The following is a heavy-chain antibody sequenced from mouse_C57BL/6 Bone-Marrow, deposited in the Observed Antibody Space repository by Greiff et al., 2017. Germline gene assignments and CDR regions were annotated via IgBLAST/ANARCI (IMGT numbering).Heavy chain of an antibody. CDR3: ARDISSYGYVDV. D-gene: IGHD1-1*01. CDR1: GYTFTSYW. J-gene: IGHJ1*03. CDR2: INPSNGGT. Sequence: QVQLQQPGTELVKPGASVKLSCKASGYTFTSYWMHWVKQRPGQGLEWIGNINPSNGGTNYNEKFKSKATLTVDKASSTAYMQLSSLTSEDSAVYYCARDISSYGYVDVWGTGTTVTVSS. V-gene: IGHV1-53*01.